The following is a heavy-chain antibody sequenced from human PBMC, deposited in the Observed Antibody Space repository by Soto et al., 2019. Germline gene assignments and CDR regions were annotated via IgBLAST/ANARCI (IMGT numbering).Heavy chain of an antibody. CDR3: AKTRTSQYDSPYYFDY. J-gene: IGHJ4*02. CDR1: GFSFSSYA. V-gene: IGHV3-23*01. D-gene: IGHD3-22*01. CDR2: VGGSGGPT. Sequence: PGGSLRLSCSASGFSFSSYAMSWVRQAPGKGLEWISSVGGSGGPTFYADSVKGRFTISRDNSKNTLSLQINSLGAEDTALYYCAKTRTSQYDSPYYFDYWGQGTQVTVSS.